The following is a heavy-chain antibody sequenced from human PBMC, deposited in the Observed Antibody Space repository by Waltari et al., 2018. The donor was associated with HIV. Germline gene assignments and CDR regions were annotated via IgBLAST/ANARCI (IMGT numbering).Heavy chain of an antibody. Sequence: EVQLVESGGGLVQPGGSLRLSCAASGLPFCGYSMNWVRQAPGKGLEWISYISSSSSTIYYADSVKGRFTVSRDNAKNSLYLQMNSLRDEDTAVYYCARGSARLWDFDYWGQGTLVTVSS. V-gene: IGHV3-48*02. CDR2: ISSSSSTI. J-gene: IGHJ4*02. CDR3: ARGSARLWDFDY. CDR1: GLPFCGYS. D-gene: IGHD7-27*01.